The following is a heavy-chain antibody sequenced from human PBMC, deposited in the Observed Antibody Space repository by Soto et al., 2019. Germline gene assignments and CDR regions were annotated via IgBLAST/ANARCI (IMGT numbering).Heavy chain of an antibody. CDR2: ISSSSRYI. V-gene: IGHV3-21*01. J-gene: IGHJ6*02. Sequence: LRLSCATSGFTFSSYSMNWVRQAPGMGLEWVSSISSSSRYIYYADSVRGRFTISRDNAKNSLYLQINSLGAEDTAVYYCARDRLVAATSAPPYCYYGMDVWGQGTTVTVSS. CDR1: GFTFSSYS. CDR3: ARDRLVAATSAPPYCYYGMDV. D-gene: IGHD2-15*01.